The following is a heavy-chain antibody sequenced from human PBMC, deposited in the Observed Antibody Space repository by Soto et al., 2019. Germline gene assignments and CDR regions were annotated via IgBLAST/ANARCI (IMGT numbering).Heavy chain of an antibody. CDR1: GGTFSSYA. D-gene: IGHD3-22*01. J-gene: IGHJ5*02. V-gene: IGHV1-69*13. Sequence: SVKVSCKASGGTFSSYAISWVRQAPGQGLEWMGGIIPIFGTANYAQKFQGRVTITADESTSTAYMELSSLRSEDTAVYYCARVHVLAYYYDSSGYNWFDPWGQGALVTVSS. CDR2: IIPIFGTA. CDR3: ARVHVLAYYYDSSGYNWFDP.